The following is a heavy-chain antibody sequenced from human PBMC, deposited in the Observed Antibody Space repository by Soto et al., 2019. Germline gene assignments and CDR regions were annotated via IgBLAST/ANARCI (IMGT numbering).Heavy chain of an antibody. CDR1: GFTFSDYY. Sequence: QVQLVESGGGLVKPGGSLRLSCAASGFTFSDYYMSWIRQPPGKGLEWISYITSSGGTIYYADSVKGRFTISRDNAKNSLYLQMNGLRAEDTAVYYCARDPLHHGSTFYYWGQGTLVTVSS. J-gene: IGHJ4*02. D-gene: IGHD3-10*01. CDR3: ARDPLHHGSTFYY. V-gene: IGHV3-11*01. CDR2: ITSSGGTI.